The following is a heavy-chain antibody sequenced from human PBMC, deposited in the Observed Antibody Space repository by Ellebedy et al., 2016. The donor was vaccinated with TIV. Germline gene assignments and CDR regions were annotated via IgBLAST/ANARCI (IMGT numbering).Heavy chain of an antibody. CDR3: AGGDGSNWWTLHDY. J-gene: IGHJ4*02. V-gene: IGHV1-18*01. D-gene: IGHD6-13*01. CDR2: LRANSGDS. Sequence: AASVKVSCKASGFTFPTSGILCVRHPPRQGLPCLCCLRANSGDSAYAQSLLGRATMSTAPSPNTAYMELSSLRSDDTAVSYCAGGDGSNWWTLHDYWGQGTLVTVSS. CDR1: GFTFPTSG.